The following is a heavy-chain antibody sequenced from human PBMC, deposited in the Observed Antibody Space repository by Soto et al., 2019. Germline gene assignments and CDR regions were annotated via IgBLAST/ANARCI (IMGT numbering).Heavy chain of an antibody. V-gene: IGHV4-59*01. J-gene: IGHJ5*02. Sequence: QVQLQESGPGLVKPSETLSLTCTVFGDSISSYYWSWIRQPPGNGLEWIGHIHYTGSTNYNPSLNSRVTXXVXTXXHHFSLKLSSVTAADTAVYYCARVPSGYDPNWFAPWGQGTLVTVSS. CDR1: GDSISSYY. D-gene: IGHD5-12*01. CDR2: IHYTGST. CDR3: ARVPSGYDPNWFAP.